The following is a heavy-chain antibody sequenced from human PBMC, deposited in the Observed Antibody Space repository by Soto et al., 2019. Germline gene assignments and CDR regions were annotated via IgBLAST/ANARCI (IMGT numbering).Heavy chain of an antibody. J-gene: IGHJ6*02. Sequence: EVQLLESGGGLVQPGGSLRLSCAASGFTFSSYAMSWVRQAPGKGLEWVSTISGSGGSTYYADSVKGRFTISRDNSKNTLYLQMNSLRAEDTAVYYCAIDLVVVAATSGMDVWGRGTTVTVSS. V-gene: IGHV3-23*01. CDR3: AIDLVVVAATSGMDV. CDR2: ISGSGGST. D-gene: IGHD2-15*01. CDR1: GFTFSSYA.